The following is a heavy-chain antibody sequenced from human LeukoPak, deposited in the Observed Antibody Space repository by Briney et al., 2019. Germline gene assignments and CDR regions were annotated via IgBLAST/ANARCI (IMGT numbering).Heavy chain of an antibody. J-gene: IGHJ5*02. Sequence: GESLKISCKGSGYSFTSYWIGWVRQMPGKGLEWMGIIYPGDSDTRYSPSFQGQVTISADKSISTAYLQWSSLKASDTAMYYCAIFDFLFGEIDNWFDPWGQGTLVTVSS. CDR1: GYSFTSYW. V-gene: IGHV5-51*01. CDR3: AIFDFLFGEIDNWFDP. CDR2: IYPGDSDT. D-gene: IGHD3-16*01.